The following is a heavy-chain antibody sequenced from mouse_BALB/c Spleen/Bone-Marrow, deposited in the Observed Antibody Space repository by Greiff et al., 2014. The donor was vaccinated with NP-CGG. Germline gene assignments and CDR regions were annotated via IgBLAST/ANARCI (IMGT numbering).Heavy chain of an antibody. CDR2: INPSSGYT. D-gene: IGHD4-1*01. V-gene: IGHV1-4*01. Sequence: VKLVESGAELARPGAPVKMSCKASGYTFTSYTMHWVKQRPGQGLEWIGYINPSSGYTNYNQKFKDKATLTADKSSSTAYMQLSSLTSEDSAVYYCALANWDIGGPFAYWGQGTLVTVSA. CDR1: GYTFTSYT. J-gene: IGHJ3*01. CDR3: ALANWDIGGPFAY.